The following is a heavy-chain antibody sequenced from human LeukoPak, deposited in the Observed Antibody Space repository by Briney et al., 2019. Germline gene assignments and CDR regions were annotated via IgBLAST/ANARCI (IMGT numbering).Heavy chain of an antibody. J-gene: IGHJ4*02. CDR2: IYSSGST. V-gene: IGHV4-61*02. CDR3: ARGGSGWQEFDY. CDR1: GGSISSGYYY. Sequence: SQTLSLTCTVSGGSISSGYYYWSWIRQPAGKGLEWIGRIYSSGSTKYNPSLKSRFTISVDTSKNQFSLKLSSVTAADTAVYYCARGGSGWQEFDYWGQGTLVTVSS. D-gene: IGHD6-19*01.